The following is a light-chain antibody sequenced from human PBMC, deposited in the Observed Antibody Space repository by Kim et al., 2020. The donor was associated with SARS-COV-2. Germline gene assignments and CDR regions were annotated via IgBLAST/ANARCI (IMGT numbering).Light chain of an antibody. Sequence: SASVATRSTISGRAIQRISNYFGRFQQKPGKAPKSLIYAASTLQSGVPSKFSGSGSGTDFTLTIRSLQPKDFATYYCQQYNSYPCTFGQGTRLEI. J-gene: IGKJ2*02. CDR3: QQYNSYPCT. V-gene: IGKV1-16*02. CDR2: AAS. CDR1: QRISNY.